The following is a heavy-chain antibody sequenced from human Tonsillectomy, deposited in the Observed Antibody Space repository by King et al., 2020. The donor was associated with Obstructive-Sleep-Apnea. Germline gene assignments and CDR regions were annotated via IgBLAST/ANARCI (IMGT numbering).Heavy chain of an antibody. V-gene: IGHV3-49*03. D-gene: IGHD6-13*01. CDR3: TRDDPDLSIAAATPRDY. CDR2: IRSKAYGGTT. Sequence: VQLVESGGGLVQPGRSLRLSCTASGFTFGDYAMSWFRQAPGKGLEWVGFIRSKAYGGTTEYAASVKGRFTISRDDSKSIAYLQMNSLKTEDTAVYYCTRDDPDLSIAAATPRDYWGQGTLVTVSS. J-gene: IGHJ4*02. CDR1: GFTFGDYA.